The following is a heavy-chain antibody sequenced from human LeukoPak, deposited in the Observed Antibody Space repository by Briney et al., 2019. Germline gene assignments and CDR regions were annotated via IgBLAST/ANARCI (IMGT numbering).Heavy chain of an antibody. J-gene: IGHJ6*02. D-gene: IGHD2-2*01. V-gene: IGHV1-69*04. CDR2: IIPILGIA. CDR3: AIGVVVPAAKYYYYYYGMDV. Sequence: SVTVSCKASGGTFSSYAISWVRQAPGQGLEWMGRIIPILGIANYAQKFQGRVTITADKSTSTAYMELSSLRSEDTAVYYCAIGVVVPAAKYYYYYYGMDVWGQGTTVTVSS. CDR1: GGTFSSYA.